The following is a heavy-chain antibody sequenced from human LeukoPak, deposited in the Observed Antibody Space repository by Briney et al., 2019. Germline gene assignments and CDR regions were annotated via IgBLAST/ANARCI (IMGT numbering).Heavy chain of an antibody. Sequence: ASVKVSCKVSGYTLTELSMHWVRPAPGKGLEWMGGFDPEDGETIYAQKFQGRVTITRNTSISTAYMELSSLRSEDTAVYYCARGLRITMVREPPSWGYWGQGTLVTVSS. CDR2: FDPEDGET. V-gene: IGHV1-24*01. CDR3: ARGLRITMVREPPSWGY. CDR1: GYTLTELS. J-gene: IGHJ4*02. D-gene: IGHD3-10*01.